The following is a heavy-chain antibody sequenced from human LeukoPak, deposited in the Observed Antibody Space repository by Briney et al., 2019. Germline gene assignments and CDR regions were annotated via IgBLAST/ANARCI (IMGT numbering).Heavy chain of an antibody. J-gene: IGHJ5*02. Sequence: GGSLRHSCAASGFSFSSYAMTWVRQAPGKGLEWVSTISGNGGSTYYADSVKGRFTISRDNSKNTLHLQMNSLRAGDTAVYYCAKSPYTTSERYFDPWGQGTLVTVSS. D-gene: IGHD6-13*01. CDR1: GFSFSSYA. V-gene: IGHV3-23*01. CDR3: AKSPYTTSERYFDP. CDR2: ISGNGGST.